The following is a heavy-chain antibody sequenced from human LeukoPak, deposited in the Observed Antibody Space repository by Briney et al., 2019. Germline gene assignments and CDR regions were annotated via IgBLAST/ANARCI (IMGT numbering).Heavy chain of an antibody. CDR3: ARVPYCSGGSCYLDSHWFDP. CDR2: IIPIFGTA. V-gene: IGHV1-69*13. CDR1: GGTFSSYA. D-gene: IGHD2-15*01. J-gene: IGHJ5*02. Sequence: ASVKVSCKASGGTFSSYAISWVRQAPGQGLEWMGGIIPIFGTANYAQKFQGRVTITADESTSIAYMELSSLRSEDTAVYYCARVPYCSGGSCYLDSHWFDPWGQGTLVTVSS.